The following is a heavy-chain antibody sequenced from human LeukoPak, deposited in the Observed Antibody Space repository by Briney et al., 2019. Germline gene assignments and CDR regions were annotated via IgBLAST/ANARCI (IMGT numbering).Heavy chain of an antibody. D-gene: IGHD2/OR15-2a*01. CDR2: IWSDCNNK. CDR3: ARDSNTVNDY. J-gene: IGHJ4*02. V-gene: IGHV3-33*01. CDR1: GFIFSSCV. Sequence: PGGSLRLSCAASGFIFSSCVMHWARQAPGKGPEWVAAIWSDCNNKYYADSVKGRFTISRDNSKNTLYLQINSLSADDTAVYYCARDSNTVNDYWRQGTLVTVSS.